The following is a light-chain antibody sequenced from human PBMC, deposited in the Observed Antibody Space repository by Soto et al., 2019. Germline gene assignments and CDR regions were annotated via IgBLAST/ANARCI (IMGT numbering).Light chain of an antibody. CDR3: AAWDDSLNGRGV. CDR1: SSNIGSNT. V-gene: IGLV1-44*01. CDR2: SNN. Sequence: QSVLTQPPSASGTPGQMVTISCSGSSSNIGSNTVNWYQQLPGTAPKLLIYSNNQRPSGVPDRFSAAKSGTSASLAISGLQSEDEGDYYCAAWDDSLNGRGVFGGGTKLTVL. J-gene: IGLJ2*01.